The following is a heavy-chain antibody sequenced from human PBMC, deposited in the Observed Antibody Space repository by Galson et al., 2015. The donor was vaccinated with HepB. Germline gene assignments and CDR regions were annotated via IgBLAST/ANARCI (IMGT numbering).Heavy chain of an antibody. D-gene: IGHD6-19*01. V-gene: IGHV3-23*01. J-gene: IGHJ4*01. Sequence: SLRLPCAASGFTFSYYAMSWVRQAPGKGLEWVSAITPSGDNTYSADSMKGRFTISRDNSKNTLFLQMNSLRPDDTAIYFCAKVFPEKTDGWYRQALYYFDSWGHGTRVTVSS. CDR3: AKVFPEKTDGWYRQALYYFDS. CDR1: GFTFSYYA. CDR2: ITPSGDNT.